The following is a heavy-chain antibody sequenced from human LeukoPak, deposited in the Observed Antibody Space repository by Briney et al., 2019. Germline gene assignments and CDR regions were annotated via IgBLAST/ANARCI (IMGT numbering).Heavy chain of an antibody. J-gene: IGHJ4*02. D-gene: IGHD5-24*01. CDR1: GGSISSGSYY. CDR2: IYTSGST. Sequence: SETLSLTCTVSGGSISSGSYYWSWIRQPAGKGLEWIGRIYTSGSTNYNPSLKTRVTISADTSKNQFSLKLSSVTAADTAVYYCAREGDGYNYSYYFDYWGQGTLVTVSS. V-gene: IGHV4-61*02. CDR3: AREGDGYNYSYYFDY.